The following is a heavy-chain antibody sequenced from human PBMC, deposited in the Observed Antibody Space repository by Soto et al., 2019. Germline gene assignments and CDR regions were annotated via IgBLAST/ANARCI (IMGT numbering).Heavy chain of an antibody. J-gene: IGHJ4*01. CDR1: GGSINDYY. Sequence: SETLSLTCTVPGGSINDYYWSWTRQPPGKGLEWIAYGLRPDYTGYNPSLRNRVTISSDTSKNQFSLRLISVTAADTAVYYCVAGPDRAKSAYWGQGTLVTVSS. CDR2: GLRPDYT. V-gene: IGHV4-59*01. CDR3: VAGPDRAKSAY.